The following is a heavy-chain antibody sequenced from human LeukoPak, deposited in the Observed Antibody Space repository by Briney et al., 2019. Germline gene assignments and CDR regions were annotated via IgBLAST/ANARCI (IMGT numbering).Heavy chain of an antibody. CDR1: GGSISSYY. D-gene: IGHD3-22*01. V-gene: IGHV4-4*07. CDR3: ARSRDYYDSSGYEWDY. CDR2: IYTSGST. Sequence: SETLSLTCIVSGGSISSYYWSWIRQPAGKGLEWIGRIYTSGSTNYNPSLKSRVTMSVDTSKNQFSLKLSSVTAADTAVYYCARSRDYYDSSGYEWDYWGQGTLVTVSS. J-gene: IGHJ4*02.